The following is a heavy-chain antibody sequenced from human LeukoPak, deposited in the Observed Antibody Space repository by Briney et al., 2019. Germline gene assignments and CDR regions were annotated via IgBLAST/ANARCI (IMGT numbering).Heavy chain of an antibody. J-gene: IGHJ6*03. D-gene: IGHD6-13*01. CDR1: GGSISSHY. V-gene: IGHV4-59*11. CDR3: ARSGYSRCWYSDYYMDA. Sequence: KPSETLSLTCTVSGGSISSHYWSWIRQPPGKGQEWIGYIYYSGSTNYNPSLKSRVTISVDTSKNQFSLKLSSVTAADTAVYYCARSGYSRCWYSDYYMDAWGKGTTVTVSS. CDR2: IYYSGST.